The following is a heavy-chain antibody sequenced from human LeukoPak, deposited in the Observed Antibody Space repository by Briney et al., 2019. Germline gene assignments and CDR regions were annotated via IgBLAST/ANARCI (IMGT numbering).Heavy chain of an antibody. Sequence: ASVKVSCKASGYTFTAYDISWVRQATGQGPEWMGRMNPDSGNTDYAQKFQGRITMTRNTSISAAYMELSSLRSEDTAVYFCARGKVPGYCGGDCSGVFDMWGQGTVVTVSS. CDR2: MNPDSGNT. D-gene: IGHD2-21*02. CDR3: ARGKVPGYCGGDCSGVFDM. CDR1: GYTFTAYD. V-gene: IGHV1-8*01. J-gene: IGHJ3*02.